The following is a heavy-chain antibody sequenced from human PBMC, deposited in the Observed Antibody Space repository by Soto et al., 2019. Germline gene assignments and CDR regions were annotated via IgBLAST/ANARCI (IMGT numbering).Heavy chain of an antibody. CDR2: INAGNGNT. J-gene: IGHJ4*02. D-gene: IGHD1-26*01. CDR3: ARLLGPGTLDY. Sequence: QVQLVQSGAEVKKPGASVKVSCKTSGYTFTRYSIHWVRQAPGQRLEWMGWINAGNGNTKYSQKFQGRVTITRDTSASTAYMELSSLRSEDTAVYYCARLLGPGTLDYWGQGTLVTVFS. V-gene: IGHV1-3*01. CDR1: GYTFTRYS.